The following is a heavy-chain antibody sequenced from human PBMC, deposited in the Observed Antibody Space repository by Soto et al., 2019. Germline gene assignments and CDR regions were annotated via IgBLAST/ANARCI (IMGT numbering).Heavy chain of an antibody. J-gene: IGHJ3*02. V-gene: IGHV2-5*02. Sequence: QITLKESGPTLVKPTQTLTLTCTFSGFSLSTSGVGVGWIRQPPGKALEWLALIYWDDDKRYSPSLKSRLTITKDTSKNQVVLTMTNMDSVDTATYYCAHSWGTMVRGVMHAFDIWGQGTMVTVSS. CDR3: AHSWGTMVRGVMHAFDI. CDR2: IYWDDDK. D-gene: IGHD3-10*01. CDR1: GFSLSTSGVG.